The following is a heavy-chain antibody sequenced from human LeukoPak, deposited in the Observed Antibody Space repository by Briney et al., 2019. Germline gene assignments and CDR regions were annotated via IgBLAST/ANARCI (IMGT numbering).Heavy chain of an antibody. J-gene: IGHJ6*03. CDR3: ARGVPAATNYFYYYYMDV. D-gene: IGHD2-2*01. CDR1: GYTFTNYE. CDR2: MNPSSGNT. V-gene: IGHV1-8*01. Sequence: ASVKVSCKASGYTFTNYEINWVRQGTGQGLEWLGWMNPSSGNTGYAQKFQGRVTMTRDTSISTAYMELRSLRSDDTAVYYCARGVPAATNYFYYYYMDVWGIGTTVTVAS.